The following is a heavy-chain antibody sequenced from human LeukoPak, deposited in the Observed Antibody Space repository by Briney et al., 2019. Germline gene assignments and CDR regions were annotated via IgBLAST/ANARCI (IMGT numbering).Heavy chain of an antibody. J-gene: IGHJ5*02. Sequence: GGSLRLSCAAWGFTFRSYSMKWVRQAPGKGRECVSSIISSSSYIYYADSVKGRFTIFRDNAKNSLYLQMNSLRAEDTAVYHCARDTGPMAWGQGPLVTVSS. CDR2: IISSSSYI. D-gene: IGHD4-17*01. V-gene: IGHV3-21*01. CDR3: ARDTGPMA. CDR1: GFTFRSYS.